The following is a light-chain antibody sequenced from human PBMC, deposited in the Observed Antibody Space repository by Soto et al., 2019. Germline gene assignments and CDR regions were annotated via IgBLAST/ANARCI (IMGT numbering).Light chain of an antibody. V-gene: IGKV1-39*01. CDR1: QTISSY. Sequence: DIQMTQSPASLSASVGDRVTITCRASQTISSYLNWYQKKPGKAPTLLIYVASTLQSGVPSRFSGSRSGTDFTLTISSLQPEDFASYYCQHSSRPPWTFGQGTKVEIK. CDR3: QHSSRPPWT. CDR2: VAS. J-gene: IGKJ1*01.